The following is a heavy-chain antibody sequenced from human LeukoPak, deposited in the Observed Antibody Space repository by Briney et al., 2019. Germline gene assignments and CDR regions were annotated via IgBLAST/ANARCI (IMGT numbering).Heavy chain of an antibody. CDR1: GYTFTGYY. Sequence: ASVKVSCKASGYTFTGYYMHWVRQAPGQGLGWMGWINPNSGGTNYAQKFQGRVTMTRDTSISTAYMELSRLRSDDTAVYYCARGVFAPNNYYYYYYMDVWGKGTTVTVSS. CDR3: ARGVFAPNNYYYYYYMDV. CDR2: INPNSGGT. D-gene: IGHD2-8*01. J-gene: IGHJ6*03. V-gene: IGHV1-2*02.